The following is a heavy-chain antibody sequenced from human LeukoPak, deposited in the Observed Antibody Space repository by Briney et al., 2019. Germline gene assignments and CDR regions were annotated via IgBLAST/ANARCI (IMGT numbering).Heavy chain of an antibody. Sequence: ASVTASCTASGYTFTSYGISWVRQAPGQGLEWMGWISAYNGNTNCAQKLQGRVTMTTDTSTSTAYMELRSLRSDDTAVYYCARDPQGYSFDPWGQGTLVTVSS. CDR3: ARDPQGYSFDP. D-gene: IGHD1-26*01. CDR2: ISAYNGNT. V-gene: IGHV1-18*01. J-gene: IGHJ5*02. CDR1: GYTFTSYG.